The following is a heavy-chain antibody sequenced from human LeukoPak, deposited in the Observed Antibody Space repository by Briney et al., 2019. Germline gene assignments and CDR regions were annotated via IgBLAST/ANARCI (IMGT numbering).Heavy chain of an antibody. V-gene: IGHV4-59*01. J-gene: IGHJ5*02. Sequence: PSETLSLTCTVSGGSISSYYWSWIRQPPGKGLEWIGYIYYSGSTNYNPSLKSRVTISVDTSKNQFSLKLSSVTAADTAVYYCARDGRVTMVRGGFDPWGQGTLVTVSS. CDR2: IYYSGST. CDR1: GGSISSYY. CDR3: ARDGRVTMVRGGFDP. D-gene: IGHD3-10*01.